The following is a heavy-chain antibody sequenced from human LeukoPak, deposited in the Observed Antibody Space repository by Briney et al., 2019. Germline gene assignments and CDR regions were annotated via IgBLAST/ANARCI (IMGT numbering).Heavy chain of an antibody. CDR3: ARVWVSDIVVVPAAMPLPYFDY. Sequence: PSGTLSLTCTVSGGSISSGGYYWSWIRQHPGKGLEWIGYIYYSGSTYYNPSLKSRVTISVDTSKNQFSLKLSSVTAADTAVYYCARVWVSDIVVVPAAMPLPYFDYWGQGTLVTVSS. CDR1: GGSISSGGYY. V-gene: IGHV4-31*03. CDR2: IYYSGST. D-gene: IGHD2-2*01. J-gene: IGHJ4*02.